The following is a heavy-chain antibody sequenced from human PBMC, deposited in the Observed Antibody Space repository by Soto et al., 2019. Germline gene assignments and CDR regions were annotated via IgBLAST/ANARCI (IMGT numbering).Heavy chain of an antibody. D-gene: IGHD6-19*01. J-gene: IGHJ4*02. CDR1: GGTFSSYA. CDR3: ARGYIAVARISSGTFTD. CDR2: IIPIFGTA. V-gene: IGHV1-69*13. Sequence: SVKVSCKASGGTFSSYAISCVRQAPGQGLEWMGGIIPIFGTANYAQKFQGRVTITADESTSTAYMELSSLRSEDTAVYYCARGYIAVARISSGTFTDWXQGTLVTVSS.